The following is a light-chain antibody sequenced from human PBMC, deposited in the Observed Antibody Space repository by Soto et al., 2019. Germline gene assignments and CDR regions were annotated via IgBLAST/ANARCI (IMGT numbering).Light chain of an antibody. CDR3: SSYTSSSTLDVV. Sequence: QSALTQPVSVSGSPGQSITISCTGTSSDVGGYNYVSWYQQHPGKAPKLMIYEVSNRPSGVSNRFSGSKSGNTASLTISGLQAEDEGDYYCSSYTSSSTLDVVFGGGTKLTVL. CDR2: EVS. V-gene: IGLV2-14*01. J-gene: IGLJ2*01. CDR1: SSDVGGYNY.